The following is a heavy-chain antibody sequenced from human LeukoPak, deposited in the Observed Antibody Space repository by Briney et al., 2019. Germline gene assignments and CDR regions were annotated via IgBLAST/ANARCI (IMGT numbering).Heavy chain of an antibody. J-gene: IGHJ3*02. CDR1: GFTFSSYS. Sequence: RGSLRLSCAASGFTFSSYSMNWVRQAPGKGLEWVSSISSSSSYIYYADSVKGRFTISRDNAKNSLYLQMNSLRAEDTAVYYCARVHCGGDCYSPDDAFDIWGQGTMVTVSS. D-gene: IGHD2-21*02. CDR3: ARVHCGGDCYSPDDAFDI. CDR2: ISSSSSYI. V-gene: IGHV3-21*01.